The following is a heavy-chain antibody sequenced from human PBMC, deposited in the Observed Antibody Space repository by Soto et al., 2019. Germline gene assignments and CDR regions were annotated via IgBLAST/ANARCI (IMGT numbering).Heavy chain of an antibody. CDR1: GGTFSSYA. CDR3: ARTFGSSGYYYGGWFDP. CDR2: IIPIFGTA. J-gene: IGHJ5*02. V-gene: IGHV1-69*06. D-gene: IGHD3-22*01. Sequence: QVQLVQSGAEVKKPGSSVKVSCKASGGTFSSYAISWVRQAPGQGLEWMGGIIPIFGTANYAQKFQGRVKITADKSTSTAYMELSSMRSEDTAVYYCARTFGSSGYYYGGWFDPWGQGTLVTVSS.